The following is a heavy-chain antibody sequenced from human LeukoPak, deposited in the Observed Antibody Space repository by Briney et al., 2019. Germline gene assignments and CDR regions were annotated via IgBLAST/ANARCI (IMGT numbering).Heavy chain of an antibody. J-gene: IGHJ3*02. Sequence: SETLSLTCTVSGGSTSSYYWSWIRQPPGKGLEWIGYIYYSGSTNCNPSLKSRVPISLDTSKKQFSLKLSSVTAADTAVYYCARSITMVRGVPLYAFDIWGQGTLVTVSS. CDR2: IYYSGST. V-gene: IGHV4-59*08. CDR3: ARSITMVRGVPLYAFDI. D-gene: IGHD3-10*01. CDR1: GGSTSSYY.